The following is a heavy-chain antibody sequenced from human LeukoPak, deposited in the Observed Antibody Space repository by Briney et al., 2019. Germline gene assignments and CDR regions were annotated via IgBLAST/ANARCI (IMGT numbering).Heavy chain of an antibody. V-gene: IGHV4-34*01. CDR1: GFTFSNAW. CDR3: ARGSLRTIFGVVPNWFDP. CDR2: INHSGST. D-gene: IGHD3-3*01. J-gene: IGHJ5*02. Sequence: GSLRLSCAASGFTFSNAWMSWIRQPPGKGLEWIGEINHSGSTNYNPSLKSRVTISVDTSKNQFSLKLSSVTAADTAVYYCARGSLRTIFGVVPNWFDPWGQGTLVTVSS.